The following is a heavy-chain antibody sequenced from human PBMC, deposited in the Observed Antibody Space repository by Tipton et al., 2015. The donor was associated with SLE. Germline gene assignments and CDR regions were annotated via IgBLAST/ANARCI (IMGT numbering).Heavy chain of an antibody. J-gene: IGHJ3*01. CDR2: IRGRGLTT. Sequence: LSLTCAVSGGSISSSNWWSWVRQAPEKGLEWVSGIRGRGLTTYYADSVMGRFTISRDNSKNTLYLQMNSLTADDTGVYFCTKDRISGRDADPFDVWGQGTLVTVSS. CDR1: GGSISSSN. D-gene: IGHD1-26*01. CDR3: TKDRISGRDADPFDV. V-gene: IGHV3-23*01.